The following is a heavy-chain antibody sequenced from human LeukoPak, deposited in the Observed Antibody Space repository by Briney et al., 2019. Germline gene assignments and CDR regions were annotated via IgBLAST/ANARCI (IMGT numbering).Heavy chain of an antibody. J-gene: IGHJ6*02. D-gene: IGHD2-2*01. CDR1: GFTFSDYY. V-gene: IGHV3-11*01. CDR2: ISSSGSTI. CDR3: ARSGYCSSTSCPYGIDV. Sequence: PGGSLRLSCAASGFTFSDYYMSWIRQAPGKGLEWVSYISSSGSTIYYADSVKGRFTISRDNAKNSLYLQMNSLRAEDTAVYYCARSGYCSSTSCPYGIDVWGQGTTVTVSS.